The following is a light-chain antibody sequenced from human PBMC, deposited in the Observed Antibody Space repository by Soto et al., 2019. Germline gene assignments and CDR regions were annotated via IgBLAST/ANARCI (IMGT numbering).Light chain of an antibody. V-gene: IGKV3-20*01. CDR1: QSVSSIY. CDR3: QQYGSSPRT. J-gene: IGKJ1*01. CDR2: RTS. Sequence: EIVMTQSPATLSVSPGERATLSCRASQSVSSIYLAWYQQKPGQAPRLLIYRTSSRATGIPDRFSGSESEADFTLTISRLEPDDSAVYYCQQYGSSPRTFGPGTKVDIK.